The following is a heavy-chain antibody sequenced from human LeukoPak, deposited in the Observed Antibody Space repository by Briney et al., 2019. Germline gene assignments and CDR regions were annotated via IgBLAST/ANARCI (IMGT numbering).Heavy chain of an antibody. CDR2: IYYSGST. Sequence: SENLSLTCTVSGGSISSSSYYWGWIRQPPGKGLEWIGSIYYSGSTYYNPSLKSRVTISVDTSKNQFSLKLSSVTAADTAVYYCARPPRHSNWYFDLWGRGTLVTVSS. CDR3: ARPPRHSNWYFDL. J-gene: IGHJ2*01. V-gene: IGHV4-39*07. CDR1: GGSISSSSYY. D-gene: IGHD3-3*02.